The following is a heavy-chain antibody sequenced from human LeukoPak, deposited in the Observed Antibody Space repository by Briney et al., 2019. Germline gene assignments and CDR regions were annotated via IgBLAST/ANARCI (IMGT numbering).Heavy chain of an antibody. D-gene: IGHD1-1*01. V-gene: IGHV3-21*01. CDR3: VRVVPGTGSLDF. Sequence: GGSLRLSCVGSGFTFSTYSMNWVRQAPGKGLEWVSSISSSSSYMFYADSAKGRFTISRDNAKNSLYLQVNSLRAEDTAVYYCVRVVPGTGSLDFWGQGALVTVSS. CDR1: GFTFSTYS. CDR2: ISSSSSYM. J-gene: IGHJ4*02.